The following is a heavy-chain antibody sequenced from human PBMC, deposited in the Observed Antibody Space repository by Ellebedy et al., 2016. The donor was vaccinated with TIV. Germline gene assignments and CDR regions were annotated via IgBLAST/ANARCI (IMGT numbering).Heavy chain of an antibody. CDR2: IYYSGST. CDR3: ARSDGATGSDADDAFDI. CDR1: GGSISSGDYY. D-gene: IGHD1-26*01. V-gene: IGHV4-30-4*01. J-gene: IGHJ3*02. Sequence: SETLSLXXTVSGGSISSGDYYWSWIRQPPGKGLEWIGYIYYSGSTYYNPSLKSRVTISVDTSKNQFSLKLSSVTAADTAVYYCARSDGATGSDADDAFDIWGQGTMVTVSS.